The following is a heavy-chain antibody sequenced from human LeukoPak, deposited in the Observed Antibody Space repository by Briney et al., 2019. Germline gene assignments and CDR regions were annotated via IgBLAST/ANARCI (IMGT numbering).Heavy chain of an antibody. V-gene: IGHV4-39*07. D-gene: IGHD3-3*01. CDR2: IYHSGST. Sequence: SETLSLTCAVSGGSISSNSYYWGWIRQPPGKGLEWIGSIYHSGSTYYNPSLKSRVTISVDTSKNQFSLKLSSVTAADTAVYYCARRGEYYDFWSGYQNNWFDPWGQGTLVTVSS. CDR3: ARRGEYYDFWSGYQNNWFDP. J-gene: IGHJ5*02. CDR1: GGSISSNSYY.